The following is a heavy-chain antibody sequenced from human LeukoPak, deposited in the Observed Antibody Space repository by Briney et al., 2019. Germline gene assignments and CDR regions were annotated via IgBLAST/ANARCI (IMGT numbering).Heavy chain of an antibody. CDR3: AKYCSGGSCYSGLY. CDR2: VSSSGETT. V-gene: IGHV3-23*01. Sequence: PGGSLRLSCAASGFIFSSVNWVRQAPGKGLEWVSYVSSSGETTYYADSVKGRFTISRDTSKNTLYLQMNSLRAEDTAVYYCAKYCSGGSCYSGLYWGQGTLVTVSS. CDR1: GFIFSSV. J-gene: IGHJ4*02. D-gene: IGHD2-15*01.